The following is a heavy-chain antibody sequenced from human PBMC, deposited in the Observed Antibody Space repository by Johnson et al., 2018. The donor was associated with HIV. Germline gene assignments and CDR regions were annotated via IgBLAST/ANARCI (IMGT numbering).Heavy chain of an antibody. V-gene: IGHV3-30*04. J-gene: IGHJ3*02. D-gene: IGHD1-26*01. CDR1: GFSFSTYA. CDR2: ISYDGSNT. CDR3: ARVLVAADYAFDI. Sequence: QVQLVESGGGVVQPGRSLRLSCAASGFSFSTYAMHWVRQAPGKGLEWLIVISYDGSNTYYADSVKGRFTISRDNSKNTRYLQMNSLRADDTALYYCARVLVAADYAFDIWGQVTMVTVSS.